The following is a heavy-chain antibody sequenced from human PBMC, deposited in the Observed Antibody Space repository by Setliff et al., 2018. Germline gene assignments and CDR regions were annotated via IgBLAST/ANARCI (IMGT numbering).Heavy chain of an antibody. J-gene: IGHJ4*02. CDR3: LRLVRYCTKIACQATSGDEV. Sequence: ASVKVSCKASGYEFNNYGIAWVRQAPGQGLEWMGWINAYNGKSYFAQKFQDRITLTTDTSTNTGYLELRGLRSDDTAVYYCLRLVRYCTKIACQATSGDEVWGLGTLVTVSS. CDR2: INAYNGKS. CDR1: GYEFNNYG. V-gene: IGHV1-18*01. D-gene: IGHD2-8*01.